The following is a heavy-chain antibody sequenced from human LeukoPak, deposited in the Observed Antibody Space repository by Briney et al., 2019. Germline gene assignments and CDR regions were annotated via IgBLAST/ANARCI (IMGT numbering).Heavy chain of an antibody. Sequence: SETLSLTCAIYGGSFSGHYWSWIRQAPGKGLEWIGEINHSESTNYNPSLKSRVAISVDTSKNQFSLKLTSVTAADTAVYYCARVKDPGGYYYYYYMDVWGKGTTVTVSS. J-gene: IGHJ6*03. CDR3: ARVKDPGGYYYYYYMDV. D-gene: IGHD3-16*01. V-gene: IGHV4-34*01. CDR2: INHSEST. CDR1: GGSFSGHY.